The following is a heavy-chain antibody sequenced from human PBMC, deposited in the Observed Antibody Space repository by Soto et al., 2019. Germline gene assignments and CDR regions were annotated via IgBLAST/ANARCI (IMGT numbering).Heavy chain of an antibody. Sequence: QVQLVESGGGVVQPGRSLRLSCAASGFTFSSYGMHWVRQAPGKGLEWVAVISYDGSNKYYADSVKGRFTISRDNSKNTLYLQMNSLRAEDTAVYYCAKDRLDGPAPRYWGQGTLVTVSS. CDR1: GFTFSSYG. CDR2: ISYDGSNK. D-gene: IGHD6-19*01. J-gene: IGHJ4*02. CDR3: AKDRLDGPAPRY. V-gene: IGHV3-30*18.